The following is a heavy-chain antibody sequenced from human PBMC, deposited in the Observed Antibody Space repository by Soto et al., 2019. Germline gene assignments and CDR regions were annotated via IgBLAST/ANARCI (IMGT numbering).Heavy chain of an antibody. Sequence: SVKVSCKASGGTFSSYAISWVRQAPGQGLEWMGGIIPIFGTANYAQKFQGRVTITADKSTSTAYMELSSLRSEDTAVYYCARAKGIYYYGSGSYYFDYWGQGTLVTVSS. J-gene: IGHJ4*02. CDR3: ARAKGIYYYGSGSYYFDY. V-gene: IGHV1-69*06. CDR1: GGTFSSYA. CDR2: IIPIFGTA. D-gene: IGHD3-10*01.